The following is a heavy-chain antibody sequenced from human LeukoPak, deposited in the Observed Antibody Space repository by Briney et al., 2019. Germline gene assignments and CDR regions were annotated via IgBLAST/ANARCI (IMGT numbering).Heavy chain of an antibody. D-gene: IGHD3-22*01. CDR2: ISSRGTTI. V-gene: IGHV3-48*03. CDR1: GLPFSSYE. Sequence: SGGSLRLSCTASGLPFSSYEMNWVRQAPGKGLEWISYISSRGTTIYYADSVKGRSTISRDNTENSLYLQMNSLRAEDTAVYYCARVYDTSGYKTPPPDYWGQGTLVTVSS. CDR3: ARVYDTSGYKTPPPDY. J-gene: IGHJ4*02.